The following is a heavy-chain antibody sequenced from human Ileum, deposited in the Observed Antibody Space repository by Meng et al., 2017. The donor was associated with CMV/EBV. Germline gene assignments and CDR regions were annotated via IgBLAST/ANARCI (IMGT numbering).Heavy chain of an antibody. CDR3: ARDRDFVPQDGYYDMDV. D-gene: IGHD3-10*02. Sequence: GESLKISCAASGFTFRRYWMNLVRQAPGKGLEWVANIKQDGSEKYYVDSVEGRFTISRDNAKNSLYLQMNSLRAEDTAVYYCARDRDFVPQDGYYDMDVWGQGTTVTVSS. J-gene: IGHJ6*02. CDR1: GFTFRRYW. V-gene: IGHV3-7*01. CDR2: IKQDGSEK.